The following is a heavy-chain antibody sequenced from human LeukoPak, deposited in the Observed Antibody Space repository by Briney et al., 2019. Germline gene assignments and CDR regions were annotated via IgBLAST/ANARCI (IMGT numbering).Heavy chain of an antibody. CDR2: FSSSSSYI. D-gene: IGHD3-10*02. V-gene: IGHV3-21*01. Sequence: GGSLRHSCAASGFTFSSYSMNWVRQAPGKGLEWVSSFSSSSSYIYYADSVKGRFTISRDNAKNSLYLQMNSLRAEDTAVYYCAELGITMIGGVWGKGTTVTISS. CDR3: AELGITMIGGV. J-gene: IGHJ6*04. CDR1: GFTFSSYS.